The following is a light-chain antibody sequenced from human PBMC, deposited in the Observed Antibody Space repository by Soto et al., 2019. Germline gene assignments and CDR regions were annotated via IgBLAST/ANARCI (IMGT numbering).Light chain of an antibody. V-gene: IGLV1-47*01. CDR3: AAWNDSLSGRDVV. CDR2: RNN. Sequence: QSVLTQPPSASGTPGQSATISCSGSSSNIGSNYVYWYQQLPGTAPKLLIYRNNQRPSGVPDRFSGSKSGTSASLAISGLRSEDEADYYCAAWNDSLSGRDVVFGGGTKLTVL. J-gene: IGLJ2*01. CDR1: SSNIGSNY.